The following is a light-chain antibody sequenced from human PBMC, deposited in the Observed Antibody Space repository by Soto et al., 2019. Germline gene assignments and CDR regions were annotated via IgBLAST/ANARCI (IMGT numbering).Light chain of an antibody. CDR3: HQYNNWPPWT. CDR2: GAS. Sequence: EIVMTQSPATLSVSPGERATLSCRVSQSVSSNLAWYQQKPGQAPRLLIYGASTRATGIPARFSGSGSGTEFTLTISSLQSEDYAVYYCHQYNNWPPWTFGQGTKVEIK. J-gene: IGKJ1*01. CDR1: QSVSSN. V-gene: IGKV3-15*01.